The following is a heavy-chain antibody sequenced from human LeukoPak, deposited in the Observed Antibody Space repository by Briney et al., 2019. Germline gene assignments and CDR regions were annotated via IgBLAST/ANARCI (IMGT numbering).Heavy chain of an antibody. CDR2: ISWNSGSI. CDR1: GFTFSSYG. CDR3: AKDITFDY. J-gene: IGHJ4*02. V-gene: IGHV3-9*01. Sequence: GGSLRLSCAASGFTFSSYGMHWVRQAPGKGLEWVSGISWNSGSIGYADSVKGRFTISRDNAKNSLYLQMNSLRAEDTALYYCAKDITFDYWGQGTLVIVSS.